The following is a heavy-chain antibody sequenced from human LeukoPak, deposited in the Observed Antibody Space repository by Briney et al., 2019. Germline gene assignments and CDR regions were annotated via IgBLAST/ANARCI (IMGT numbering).Heavy chain of an antibody. CDR3: ARDLGIAAAAAYLYFDL. CDR1: GYTFTGYY. CDR2: INPNSGGT. D-gene: IGHD6-13*01. V-gene: IGHV1-2*02. J-gene: IGHJ2*01. Sequence: ASVKVSCKASGYTFTGYYMHWVRQAPGQGLEWMGWINPNSGGTNYAQKFQGRVTMTRDTSISTAYMELSRLRSDDTAVYYCARDLGIAAAAAYLYFDLWGRGTLVTVSA.